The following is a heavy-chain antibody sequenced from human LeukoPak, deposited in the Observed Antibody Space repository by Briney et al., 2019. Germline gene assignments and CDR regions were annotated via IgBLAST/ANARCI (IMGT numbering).Heavy chain of an antibody. CDR2: IYSGGST. Sequence: PGGSLRLSCAASGFTISSNYMSWVRQAPGKGLERVSVIYSGGSTYYADSVKGRFTISRDNSKNTLYLQMNSLRAEDTAVYYCATLGYCSSTSCYGLRDAFDIWGQGTMVTVSS. V-gene: IGHV3-53*01. CDR1: GFTISSNY. D-gene: IGHD2-2*01. J-gene: IGHJ3*02. CDR3: ATLGYCSSTSCYGLRDAFDI.